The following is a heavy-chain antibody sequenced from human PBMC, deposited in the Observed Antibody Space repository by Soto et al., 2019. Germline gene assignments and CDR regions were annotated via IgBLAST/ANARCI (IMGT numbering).Heavy chain of an antibody. CDR1: GDTFSYYT. J-gene: IGHJ4*02. V-gene: IGHV1-69*02. CDR3: AASYGSGYRAFDF. CDR2: INPILTLS. D-gene: IGHD3-10*01. Sequence: GASVKVSCKTSGDTFSYYTVNWVRQAPGLGLEWMGRINPILTLSNYAQNFQGRVSITADKSTSTAYMELSSLRSEDTAMYYCAASYGSGYRAFDFWGQGALVTVSS.